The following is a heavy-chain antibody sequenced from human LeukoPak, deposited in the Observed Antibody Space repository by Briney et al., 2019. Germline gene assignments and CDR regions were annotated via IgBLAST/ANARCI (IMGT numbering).Heavy chain of an antibody. CDR3: ARGDTYYYDSSGYGPFDY. CDR2: ISSSSTYT. V-gene: IGHV3-11*05. D-gene: IGHD3-22*01. Sequence: GGSLRLSCAASGFTFSDYYMSRIRQAPGKGLEWVSYISSSSTYTNYADSVKGRFTISRDNAKNSLYLQMNSLRAEDTAVYYCARGDTYYYDSSGYGPFDYWGQGTLVTVSS. CDR1: GFTFSDYY. J-gene: IGHJ4*02.